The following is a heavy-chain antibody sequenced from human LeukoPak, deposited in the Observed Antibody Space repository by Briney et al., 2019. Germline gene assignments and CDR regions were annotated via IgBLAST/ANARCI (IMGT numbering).Heavy chain of an antibody. D-gene: IGHD1-26*01. V-gene: IGHV4-59*08. CDR3: ARRVMMSGTGVPDTWLDP. Sequence: SETLSLTCTVSRDSLSNYYGNWIPQPPGTGLEAFGDISYNGGTKYNPPLQTRVTISMDTSNNQFSLNLRSVTAADTAVYFCARRVMMSGTGVPDTWLDPWGQGILVTVS. J-gene: IGHJ5*02. CDR1: RDSLSNYY. CDR2: ISYNGGT.